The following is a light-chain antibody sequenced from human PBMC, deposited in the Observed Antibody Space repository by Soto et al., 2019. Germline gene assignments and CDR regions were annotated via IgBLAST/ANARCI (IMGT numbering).Light chain of an antibody. J-gene: IGLJ1*01. CDR1: SSDVGGYTY. V-gene: IGLV2-14*01. CDR3: SSYTSISLYV. Sequence: QSALTQPASVSGSPGQSITISCTGTSSDVGGYTYVSWYQQHPGKAHKLMIYDVSKRPSGVSNRFSGSKSGNTASLTISGLQAEDEADYCCSSYTSISLYVFGTGTKVTVL. CDR2: DVS.